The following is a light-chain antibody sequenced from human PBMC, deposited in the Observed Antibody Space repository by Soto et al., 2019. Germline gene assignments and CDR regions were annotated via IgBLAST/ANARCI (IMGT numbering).Light chain of an antibody. CDR1: QTVSSSY. J-gene: IGKJ4*01. Sequence: EFVLTQSPATLSLSPGERATLCCGASQTVSSSYLAWYQLKPGLAPRIIFYDASNRAPGIPDRFSGSGSGTDFTLTISGLEPEDVAVYYCQQYGSPPLTFGGGTKVDIK. CDR2: DAS. V-gene: IGKV3D-20*01. CDR3: QQYGSPPLT.